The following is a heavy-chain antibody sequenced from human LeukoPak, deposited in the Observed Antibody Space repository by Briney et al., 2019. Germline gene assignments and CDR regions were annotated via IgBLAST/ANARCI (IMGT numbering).Heavy chain of an antibody. CDR1: GGSFSGYY. D-gene: IGHD3-10*01. CDR3: ARSQLWFGDAPGWFDP. J-gene: IGHJ5*02. Sequence: PSETLSLTCAVYGGSFSGYYWSWIRQPPGKGLEWIGYIYYSGSTNYNPSLKSRVTISVDTSKNQFSLKPSSVAAADTAVYYCARSQLWFGDAPGWFDPWGQGTLVTVSS. CDR2: IYYSGST. V-gene: IGHV4-59*01.